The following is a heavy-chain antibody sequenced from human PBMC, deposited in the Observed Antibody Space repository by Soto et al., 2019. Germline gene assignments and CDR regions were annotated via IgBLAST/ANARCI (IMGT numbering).Heavy chain of an antibody. V-gene: IGHV3-23*01. CDR2: ISGSGVST. CDR3: TKAPVVWGSSWYFDL. CDR1: GFKFRNAA. Sequence: GGSLRLSCAASGFKFRNAAMTWVRQAPWKGLECVSSISGSGVSTYYADSVKGRFTISRDNSKNTLYLQMNIVGAEDTAVYYCTKAPVVWGSSWYFDLWGRGTLVTVSS. J-gene: IGHJ2*01. D-gene: IGHD7-27*01.